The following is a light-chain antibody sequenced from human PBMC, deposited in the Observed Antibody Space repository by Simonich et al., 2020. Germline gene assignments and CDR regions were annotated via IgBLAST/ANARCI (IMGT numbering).Light chain of an antibody. Sequence: EIVMTQSPAPLSVSPGERATLSCRASQSGSSNLAWYQQKPGQAPRLLSYGASTRATGSPARFSGSGSGTEFTLTISSLQSEEFAVYYCQQYNNWPPNTFGQGTKLEIK. CDR3: QQYNNWPPNT. V-gene: IGKV3-15*01. CDR1: QSGSSN. CDR2: GAS. J-gene: IGKJ2*01.